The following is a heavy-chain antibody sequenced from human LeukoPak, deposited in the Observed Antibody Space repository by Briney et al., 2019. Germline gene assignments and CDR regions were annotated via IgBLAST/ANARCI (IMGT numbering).Heavy chain of an antibody. CDR2: ISAYNGNT. Sequence: GASVKVSCKASGYTFTCYGISWVRQAPGQGLEWMGWISAYNGNTNYAQKLQGRVTMTTDTSTSTAYMELRSLRSDDTAVYYCARGADGSGSYYNNLEVDLFDYWGQGTLVTVSS. J-gene: IGHJ4*02. V-gene: IGHV1-18*01. D-gene: IGHD3-10*01. CDR1: GYTFTCYG. CDR3: ARGADGSGSYYNNLEVDLFDY.